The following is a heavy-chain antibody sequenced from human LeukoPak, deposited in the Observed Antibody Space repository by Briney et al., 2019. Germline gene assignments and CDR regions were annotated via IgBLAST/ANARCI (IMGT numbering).Heavy chain of an antibody. D-gene: IGHD3-22*01. CDR1: GFTFSSYA. V-gene: IGHV3-23*01. J-gene: IGHJ4*02. CDR3: AKVKLVVIITASFYY. Sequence: GGSLRLSCAASGFTFSSYAMSWVRQAPGKGLEWVSGICDNVGSTYYADSVKGRFTNSRDNSKNKLYMQMNSLRAEDTAVYFCAKVKLVVIITASFYYWGQGTLITVSS. CDR2: ICDNVGST.